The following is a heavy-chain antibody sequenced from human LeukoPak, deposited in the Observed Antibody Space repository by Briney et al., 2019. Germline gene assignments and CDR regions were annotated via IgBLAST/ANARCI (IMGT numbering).Heavy chain of an antibody. CDR3: ATRSSITITGPNGMDV. Sequence: ASVKVSCKASGYTFTSYGISWVRQAPGQGLEWMGWINPNSGGTNYAQKFQGWVTMTRDTSISTAYMELSRLRSDDTAVYYCATRSSITITGPNGMDVWGQGTTVTVSS. CDR2: INPNSGGT. V-gene: IGHV1-2*04. D-gene: IGHD3-3*01. J-gene: IGHJ6*02. CDR1: GYTFTSYG.